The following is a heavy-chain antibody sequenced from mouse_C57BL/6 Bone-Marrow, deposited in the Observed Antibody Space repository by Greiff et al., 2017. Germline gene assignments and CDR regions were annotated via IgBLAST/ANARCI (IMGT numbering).Heavy chain of an antibody. Sequence: QVQLQQSGAELARPVASVKLSCKASGYTFTSYGISWVKQRTGQGLEWIGEIYPRSGNTYYNEKFKGKATLTADKSSSPAYMELRSLTSEDSAVYVGARQGLRRRYDMDYWGQGTTVTVSS. CDR2: IYPRSGNT. CDR3: ARQGLRRRYDMDY. V-gene: IGHV1-81*01. D-gene: IGHD3-1*01. CDR1: GYTFTSYG. J-gene: IGHJ4*01.